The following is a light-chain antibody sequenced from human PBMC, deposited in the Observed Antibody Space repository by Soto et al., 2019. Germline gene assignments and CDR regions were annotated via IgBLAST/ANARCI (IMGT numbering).Light chain of an antibody. CDR3: QQYNNWPPVT. Sequence: EIVMTQSPGTLSVSPGERATLSCRASQSVSSNLAWYQQKPGQPPRLLIYATSTKATGFPARFSGNGSGTEFTLIISRLQSEDIAGYYCQQYNNWPPVTIGPGTKVDIK. J-gene: IGKJ3*01. CDR1: QSVSSN. CDR2: ATS. V-gene: IGKV3-15*01.